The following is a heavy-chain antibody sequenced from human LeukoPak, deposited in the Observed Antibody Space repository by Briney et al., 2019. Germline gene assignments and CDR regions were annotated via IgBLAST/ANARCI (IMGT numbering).Heavy chain of an antibody. D-gene: IGHD3-3*01. Sequence: GGSLRLSCAASGFTFSNAWMSWVRQAPGKGLEWVGRIKSKTDGGTTDYAAPVKGRFTISRDDSKNTLYLQMNSLKTEDTAVYYCTTEAYYDFWSGSYYYYYGMDVWGQGTTVTVSS. J-gene: IGHJ6*02. CDR2: IKSKTDGGTT. V-gene: IGHV3-15*01. CDR1: GFTFSNAW. CDR3: TTEAYYDFWSGSYYYYYGMDV.